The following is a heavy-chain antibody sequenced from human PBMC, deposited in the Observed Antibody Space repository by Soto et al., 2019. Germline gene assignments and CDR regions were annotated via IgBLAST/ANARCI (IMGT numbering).Heavy chain of an antibody. J-gene: IGHJ2*01. V-gene: IGHV4-39*01. D-gene: IGHD3-10*01. CDR1: GGSISSTGYY. Sequence: QLQLQESGPGLVKPSETLSLTCTVSGGSISSTGYYWGWISQPPGKGLEWIGSIYYTGSTYYNPSLKSRVTISLDTSDNHFSLKLTSVTAAYTAVFYCARHTSSYYFVSENYGDDWYFDLWGRGTLVSVSS. CDR2: IYYTGST. CDR3: ARHTSSYYFVSENYGDDWYFDL.